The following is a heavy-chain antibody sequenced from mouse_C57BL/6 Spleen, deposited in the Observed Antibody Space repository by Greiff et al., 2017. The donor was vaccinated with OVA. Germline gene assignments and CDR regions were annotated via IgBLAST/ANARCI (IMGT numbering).Heavy chain of an antibody. Sequence: QVHVKQPGAELVKPGASVKLSCKASGYTFTSYWMQWVKQRPGQGLEWIGEIDPSDSYTNYNQKFKGKATLTVDTSSSTAYMQLSSLTSEDSAVCYSARHYYGSYWGQGTTLTVSS. D-gene: IGHD1-1*01. J-gene: IGHJ2*01. V-gene: IGHV1-50*01. CDR1: GYTFTSYW. CDR2: IDPSDSYT. CDR3: ARHYYGSY.